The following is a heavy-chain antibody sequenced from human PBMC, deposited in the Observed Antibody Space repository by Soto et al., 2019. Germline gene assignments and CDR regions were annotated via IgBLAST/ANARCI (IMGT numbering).Heavy chain of an antibody. CDR3: AGSSSRAFRSLEWVEPLDC. D-gene: IGHD3-3*01. V-gene: IGHV4-39*01. CDR1: GGSISSSSYY. J-gene: IGHJ4*02. CDR2: MCSSGST. Sequence: KSSETLSLTCTVSGGSISSSSYYWGWIRQPPETGLEWIGSMCSSGSTYYNPSLKSRVTMSVDTSQTQFSLKLRSVTAAATAVYHCAGSSSRAFRSLEWVEPLDCWGQGATVTVS.